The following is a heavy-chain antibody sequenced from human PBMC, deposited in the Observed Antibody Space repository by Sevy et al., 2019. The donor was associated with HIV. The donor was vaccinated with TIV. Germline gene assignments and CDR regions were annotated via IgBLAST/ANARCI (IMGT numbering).Heavy chain of an antibody. CDR3: AREPYFFDKSGYYWDY. CDR1: GVSVSSDTYY. CDR2: VYHTGST. D-gene: IGHD3-22*01. Sequence: SETLSLTCAVSGVSVSSDTYYWSWIRQPPGKGLEWIGYVYHTGSTNYSPSFKSRFTISLDTSKNQFSLRLFSVAAADTAVYYCAREPYFFDKSGYYWDYWGQGALVTVSS. J-gene: IGHJ4*02. V-gene: IGHV4-61*01.